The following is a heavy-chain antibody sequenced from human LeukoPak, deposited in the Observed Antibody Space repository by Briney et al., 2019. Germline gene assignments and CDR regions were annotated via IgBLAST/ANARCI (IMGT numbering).Heavy chain of an antibody. CDR1: GYSFTSNY. V-gene: IGHV1-46*01. CDR2: IYPRDGST. D-gene: IGHD3-22*01. Sequence: ASVKVSCKASGYSFTSNYIHWVRQAPGQGLEWMGMIYPRDGSTSYAQRFQDRVTVTRDTSTSTVHMELSGLRSDDTAVYYCARWALYYYDSSGYVDYWGQGTLVTVSS. CDR3: ARWALYYYDSSGYVDY. J-gene: IGHJ4*02.